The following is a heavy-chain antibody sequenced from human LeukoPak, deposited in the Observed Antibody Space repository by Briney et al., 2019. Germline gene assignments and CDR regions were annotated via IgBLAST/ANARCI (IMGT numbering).Heavy chain of an antibody. V-gene: IGHV3-21*01. CDR3: ATGTEETTVVTPCY. Sequence: PGGSLRLSCAASGFTFSSYGMNWVRQAPGKGLEWVSSISTGSSYIHYADSVKGRFTISRDNAKNSLYLQMNSLRAEDTAVYYCATGTEETTVVTPCYWGQGTLVTVSS. CDR1: GFTFSSYG. CDR2: ISTGSSYI. J-gene: IGHJ4*02. D-gene: IGHD4-23*01.